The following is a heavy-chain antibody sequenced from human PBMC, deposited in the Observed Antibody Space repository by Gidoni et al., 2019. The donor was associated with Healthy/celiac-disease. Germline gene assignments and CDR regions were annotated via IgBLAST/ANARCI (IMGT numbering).Heavy chain of an antibody. CDR1: GYTFTSYD. V-gene: IGHV1-8*01. CDR3: ARGLHGSKTKYSSSIRYYFDY. CDR2: MNPNSGNT. Sequence: QVQLVQSGAEVKKPGASVKVSCKASGYTFTSYDINWVRQATGQGLEWMGWMNPNSGNTGYAQKFQGRVTMTRNTSISTAYMELSSLRSEDTAVYYCARGLHGSKTKYSSSIRYYFDYWGQGTLVTVSS. J-gene: IGHJ4*02. D-gene: IGHD6-6*01.